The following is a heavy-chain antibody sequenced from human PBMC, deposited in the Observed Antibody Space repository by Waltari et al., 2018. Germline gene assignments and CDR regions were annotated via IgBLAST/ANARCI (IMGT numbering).Heavy chain of an antibody. CDR1: GFTFSSYA. V-gene: IGHV3-30*04. D-gene: IGHD6-19*01. CDR2: ISNDGSNK. J-gene: IGHJ1*01. Sequence: QVQLVESGGGVVQPGRSLRLSCAASGFTFSSYAMHWGRQAPGKGLEWVAVISNDGSNKYYADSVKGRFTISRDNSKNTLYLQMNSPGAEDTAVYYCARGQRYSSGWYEYFQHWGQGTLVTVSS. CDR3: ARGQRYSSGWYEYFQH.